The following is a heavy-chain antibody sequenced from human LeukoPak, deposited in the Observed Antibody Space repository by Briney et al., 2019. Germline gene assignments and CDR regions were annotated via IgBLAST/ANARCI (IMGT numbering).Heavy chain of an antibody. CDR1: GFTFKDAW. CDR3: ATDRGEYGDYIRH. D-gene: IGHD4-17*01. CDR2: IKRKSNAETT. V-gene: IGHV3-15*01. Sequence: GGSLRLSCVASGFTFKDAWMSWVRQAAGKGLEWVGRIKRKSNAETTDYTAAVKGRFTISRDDLRKTLHLQMNSLTTEDTAIYFCATDRGEYGDYIRHWGQGTLVTVSS. J-gene: IGHJ4*02.